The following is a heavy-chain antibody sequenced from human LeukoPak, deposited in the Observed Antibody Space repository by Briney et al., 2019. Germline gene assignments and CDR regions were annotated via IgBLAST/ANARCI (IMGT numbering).Heavy chain of an antibody. CDR2: IYYSGST. D-gene: IGHD2/OR15-2a*01. CDR1: GGSITNYY. J-gene: IGHJ5*02. Sequence: SETLSLTCSLSGGSITNYYWSWIRQPPGKGLEWIGYIYYSGSTDYNPSLKSRVTISVDTSKNQFSLKLSSVTAADTAVYYCARAVTVESNWFDPWGQGTLVTVSS. CDR3: ARAVTVESNWFDP. V-gene: IGHV4-59*01.